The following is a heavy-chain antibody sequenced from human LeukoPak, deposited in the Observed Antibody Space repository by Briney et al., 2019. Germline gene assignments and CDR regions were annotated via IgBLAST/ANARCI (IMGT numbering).Heavy chain of an antibody. J-gene: IGHJ6*03. V-gene: IGHV3-21*01. D-gene: IGHD6-6*01. CDR1: GFTFSSYS. CDR2: ISSNSSYI. CDR3: AREYSSSPLYYYYYMDV. Sequence: PGGSLRLSCAASGFTFSSYSMNWVRQAPGKGLEWVSSISSNSSYIYYADSVKGRFTISRDNAKNSLYLQMNSLRAEDTAVYYCAREYSSSPLYYYYYMDVWGKGTTVTVAS.